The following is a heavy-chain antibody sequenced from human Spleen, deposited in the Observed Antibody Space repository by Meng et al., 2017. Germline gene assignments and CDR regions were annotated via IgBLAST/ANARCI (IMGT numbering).Heavy chain of an antibody. D-gene: IGHD4-17*01. Sequence: ASVKVSCKASGSTFTSHYIHWVRQAPGQGLEWMGIINPSGGSTSYAQKFQGRVTMTRDTSTSTVYMELSRLRSDDTAVYYCASFDQIGAYGDYLNWGQGTLVTVSS. J-gene: IGHJ4*02. V-gene: IGHV1-46*01. CDR3: ASFDQIGAYGDYLN. CDR2: INPSGGST. CDR1: GSTFTSHY.